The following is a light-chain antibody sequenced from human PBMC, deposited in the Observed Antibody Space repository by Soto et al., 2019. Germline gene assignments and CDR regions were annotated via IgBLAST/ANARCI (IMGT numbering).Light chain of an antibody. J-gene: IGLJ1*01. CDR1: DSNIGSNP. CDR2: GNH. CDR3: QSYDSSLSGYV. Sequence: QSVLTQPPSASGTPGQRVSISCSGGDSNIGSNPVNWYQQLPGTAPKLLIYGNHNRPSGVPDRFSGSKSGTSASLAITGLQAEDEADYYCQSYDSSLSGYVFGTGTKVTVL. V-gene: IGLV1-40*01.